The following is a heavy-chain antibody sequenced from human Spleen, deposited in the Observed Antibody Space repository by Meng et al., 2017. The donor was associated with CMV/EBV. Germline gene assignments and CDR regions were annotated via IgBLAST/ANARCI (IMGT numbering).Heavy chain of an antibody. CDR3: ARDQSYEIFDY. CDR1: GFTFRNYA. V-gene: IGHV3-23*01. Sequence: GESLKISCEASGFTFRNYAMSWVRQAPGKGLEWVSHISSSGSNTYSADSVKGRFTISRDNSKNTLYLQMNSLRAEDTAVYYCARDQSYEIFDYWGQGTLVTVSS. J-gene: IGHJ4*02. CDR2: ISSSGSNT. D-gene: IGHD3-22*01.